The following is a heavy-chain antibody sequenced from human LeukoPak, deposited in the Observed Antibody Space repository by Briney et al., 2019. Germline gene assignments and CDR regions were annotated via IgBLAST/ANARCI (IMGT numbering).Heavy chain of an antibody. CDR3: ARGLSGSY. CDR2: IYYTGST. V-gene: IGHV4-61*01. J-gene: IGHJ4*02. D-gene: IGHD3-3*01. CDR1: GGSVSSGTYY. Sequence: SETLSLTCTVSGGSVSSGTYYWSWIRQPPGKGLEWIGYIYYTGSTNYNPSLKSRVTISVDTSKNQFSLKLSSVTAADTAVYYCARGLSGSYWGQGTLVTVSS.